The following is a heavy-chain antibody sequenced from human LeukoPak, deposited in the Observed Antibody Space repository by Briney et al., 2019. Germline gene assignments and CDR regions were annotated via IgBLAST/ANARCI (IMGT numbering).Heavy chain of an antibody. CDR3: AKSASGSGSYYNVDYYYMDV. D-gene: IGHD3-10*01. CDR2: IRYDGSNK. V-gene: IGHV3-30*02. J-gene: IGHJ6*03. Sequence: HPGGSLRLSCAASGFTFSSYGMHWVRQAPGKGLEWVAFIRYDGSNKYYADSVKGRFTISRDNSKNTLYLQMNSLRAEDTAVYYCAKSASGSGSYYNVDYYYMDVWGKGTTVTISS. CDR1: GFTFSSYG.